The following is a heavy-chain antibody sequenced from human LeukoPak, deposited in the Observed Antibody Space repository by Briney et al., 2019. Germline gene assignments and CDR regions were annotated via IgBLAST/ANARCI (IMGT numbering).Heavy chain of an antibody. V-gene: IGHV3-7*03. J-gene: IGHJ4*02. CDR3: ARDRRSGLDH. CDR2: LKQDAYQT. D-gene: IGHD6-19*01. CDR1: GFSFSSSW. Sequence: GGSLRLSCAASGFSFSSSWMAWVRQAPGQGLEWVANLKQDAYQTFYLESVKGRFTISRDNAKNSLYLYMNSLRVEDTAMYYCARDRRSGLDHWGQGALVTVSS.